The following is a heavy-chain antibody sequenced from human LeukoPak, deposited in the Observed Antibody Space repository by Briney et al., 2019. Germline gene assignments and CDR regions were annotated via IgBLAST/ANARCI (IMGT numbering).Heavy chain of an antibody. J-gene: IGHJ4*02. Sequence: GGSLRLSCAASGFTFSSYAMSWVRQAPGKGLEWVSAISGSGGSTYYADSVRGRFTISRDNSKDTLYLQMNSLRAEDTAAYYCATNSAFDYWGQGTLVTVSS. CDR1: GFTFSSYA. D-gene: IGHD1-1*01. CDR2: ISGSGGST. CDR3: ATNSAFDY. V-gene: IGHV3-23*01.